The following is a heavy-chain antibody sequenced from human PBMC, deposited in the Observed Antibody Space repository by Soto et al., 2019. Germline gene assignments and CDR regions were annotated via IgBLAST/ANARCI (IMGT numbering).Heavy chain of an antibody. D-gene: IGHD3-3*01. CDR3: ARVSNFRFLEWLSPHYYGMDV. V-gene: IGHV1-18*01. CDR2: ISAYNGNT. CDR1: GYTFTSYG. J-gene: IGHJ6*02. Sequence: ASVKVSCKASGYTFTSYGISWVRQAPGQGLEWMGWISAYNGNTNYAQKLQGRVTMTTDTTTSTAYMELRSLRSDDTAVYYCARVSNFRFLEWLSPHYYGMDVWGQGTTVTVSS.